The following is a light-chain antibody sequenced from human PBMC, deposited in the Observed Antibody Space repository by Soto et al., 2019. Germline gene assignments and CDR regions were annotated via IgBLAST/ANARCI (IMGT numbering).Light chain of an antibody. CDR1: QSLVYSDGNTY. CDR3: MQGTHWPPIFT. CDR2: KVS. V-gene: IGKV2-30*01. J-gene: IGKJ3*01. Sequence: DVVMTQSPLSLPVTLGQPASISCRSSQSLVYSDGNTYLNWFQQRPGQSPRRLIYKVSNRDSGVPDRFSGGGSGTDFTMKISRVEAEDVGVYYCMQGTHWPPIFTFGPGTKVDIK.